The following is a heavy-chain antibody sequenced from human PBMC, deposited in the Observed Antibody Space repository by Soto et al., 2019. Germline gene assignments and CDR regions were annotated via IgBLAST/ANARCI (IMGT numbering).Heavy chain of an antibody. CDR3: AGGRGDRGLIATYYFDGMDV. J-gene: IGHJ6*02. V-gene: IGHV4-34*01. Sequence: QVQLQQWGAGLLKPSETLSLTCAVYGGSFSGYYWSWIRQPPGKGLEWIGEINHSGSTNYNPSLKSRVTISVDTSKNQFSLKLSSVTAADTAVFYCAGGRGDRGLIATYYFDGMDVWGQGTTVTVSS. CDR1: GGSFSGYY. CDR2: INHSGST. D-gene: IGHD3-10*01.